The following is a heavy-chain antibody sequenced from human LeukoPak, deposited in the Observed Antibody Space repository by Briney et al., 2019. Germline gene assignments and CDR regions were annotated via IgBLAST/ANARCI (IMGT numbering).Heavy chain of an antibody. Sequence: GGSLRPSCAASGFTFSSYAMHWVRQAPGKGLEWVAVISYDGSNKYYADSVKGRFTISRDNSKNTLYLQLNSLRAEDTAVYYCARDGGRATLDYWGQGTLVTVSS. CDR2: ISYDGSNK. D-gene: IGHD2-15*01. J-gene: IGHJ4*02. CDR3: ARDGGRATLDY. V-gene: IGHV3-30*04. CDR1: GFTFSSYA.